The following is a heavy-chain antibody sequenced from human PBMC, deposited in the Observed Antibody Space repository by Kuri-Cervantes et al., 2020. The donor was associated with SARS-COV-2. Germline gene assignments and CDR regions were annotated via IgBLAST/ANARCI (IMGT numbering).Heavy chain of an antibody. CDR3: ARGYCSGGSCLVDY. J-gene: IGHJ4*02. CDR1: GFTVSSNY. D-gene: IGHD2-15*01. CDR2: IYSGGST. V-gene: IGHV3-53*01. Sequence: GESLKISCAASGFTVSSNYMSWVRQSPGKGLEWVSVIYSGGSTYYADSVKGRFTISRDNSKNSLYLQMNSLRDEDTAVYYCARGYCSGGSCLVDYWGQGTRVTVSS.